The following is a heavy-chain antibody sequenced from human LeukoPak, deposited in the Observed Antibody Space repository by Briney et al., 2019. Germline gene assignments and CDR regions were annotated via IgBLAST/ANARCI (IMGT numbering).Heavy chain of an antibody. CDR2: FDPENGET. CDR1: GYIFTELS. D-gene: IGHD3-9*01. CDR3: ATDRFVLRYFRWLFY. Sequence: GASVKVSCKVSGYIFTELSIHWVRQTPGKGLEWMGGFDPENGETIYAQKFQGRVTMTEDTSTDTAYMGLSSLRSEDTAVYYCATDRFVLRYFRWLFYWGQGTLVTVSS. V-gene: IGHV1-24*01. J-gene: IGHJ4*02.